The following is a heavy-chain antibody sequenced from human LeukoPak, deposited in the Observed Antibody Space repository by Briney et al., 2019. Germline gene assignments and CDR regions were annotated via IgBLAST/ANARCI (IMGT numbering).Heavy chain of an antibody. CDR3: AKFLKAATAYYFDY. D-gene: IGHD2-15*01. CDR1: GFTFSSYA. J-gene: IGHJ4*02. CDR2: ISGSGGST. V-gene: IGHV3-23*01. Sequence: PGGSLRLSCAASGFTFSSYAMSWVRQAPGKGLEWVSAISGSGGSTYYADSVKGRFTISRDNSKDTLYLQMNSLRAEDTAVYYCAKFLKAATAYYFDYWGQGTLVTVSS.